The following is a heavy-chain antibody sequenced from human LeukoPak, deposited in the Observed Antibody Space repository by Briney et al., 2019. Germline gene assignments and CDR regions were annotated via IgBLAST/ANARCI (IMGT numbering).Heavy chain of an antibody. J-gene: IGHJ3*02. CDR2: ISGSGGST. Sequence: PGGSLRLSCAASGFTFRNYAMHWVRQAPGKGLEWVSAISGSGGSTYYADSVKGRFTISRDNSKNTLYLQMNSLRAEDTAVYYCAKERTYYYDSSDGAFDIWGQGTMVTVSS. CDR3: AKERTYYYDSSDGAFDI. V-gene: IGHV3-23*01. D-gene: IGHD3-22*01. CDR1: GFTFRNYA.